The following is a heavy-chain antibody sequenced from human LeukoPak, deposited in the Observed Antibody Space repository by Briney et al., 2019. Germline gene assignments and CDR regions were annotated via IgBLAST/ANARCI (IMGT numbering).Heavy chain of an antibody. CDR3: ARVYGDLDAFDI. Sequence: SVKVSCTASGGTYTISWVRQAPGQGLEWMGRIIPILGIANYAQKFQGRFTITADKSTSTAYMELSSLRSEDTAVYYCARVYGDLDAFDIWGQGTMVTVSS. V-gene: IGHV1-69*02. CDR1: GGTYT. CDR2: IIPILGIA. D-gene: IGHD2/OR15-2a*01. J-gene: IGHJ3*02.